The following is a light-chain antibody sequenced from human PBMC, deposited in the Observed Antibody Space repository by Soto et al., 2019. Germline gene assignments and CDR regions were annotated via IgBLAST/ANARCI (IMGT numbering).Light chain of an antibody. CDR2: GAS. CDR1: QSVSSSY. V-gene: IGKV3-20*01. J-gene: IGKJ1*01. CDR3: QQYDSSPVT. Sequence: EIVLTQSPGTLSLSPGERATLSCRASQSVSSSYLAWYQQKPGQAPRLLIYGASSRATGITDRFSGSGSGTDFTLTISRLEPEDVAVYYCQQYDSSPVTFGQGTKVEIK.